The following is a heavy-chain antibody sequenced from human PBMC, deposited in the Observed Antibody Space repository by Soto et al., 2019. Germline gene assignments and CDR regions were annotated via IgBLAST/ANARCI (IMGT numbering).Heavy chain of an antibody. CDR3: AKRYYDILTGYDD. V-gene: IGHV3-23*01. Sequence: GGSLRLSCAASGFTFSSYAMSWVRQAPGKGLEWVSTISGGGGTTYYADSVKGRFTISRDNSKNTLYLQMNSLRAEDTAVYYCAKRYYDILTGYDDWGQGTLVTVSS. CDR1: GFTFSSYA. D-gene: IGHD3-9*01. J-gene: IGHJ4*02. CDR2: ISGGGGTT.